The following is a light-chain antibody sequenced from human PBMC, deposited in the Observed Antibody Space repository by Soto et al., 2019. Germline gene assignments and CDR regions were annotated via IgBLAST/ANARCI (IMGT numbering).Light chain of an antibody. CDR2: DAS. CDR3: QQRSNWRIT. Sequence: EIVLTQSPATLSLSPGERATLSCRASQRVSSYLAWYQQKPGQAPRLLIYDASKRATGIPARFSGRGSGTNFTFTISSLEPEDFAVYYCQQRSNWRITFGQGTRLEIK. V-gene: IGKV3-11*01. CDR1: QRVSSY. J-gene: IGKJ5*01.